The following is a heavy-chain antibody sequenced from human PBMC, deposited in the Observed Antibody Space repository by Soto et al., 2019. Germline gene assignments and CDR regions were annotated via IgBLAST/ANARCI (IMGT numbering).Heavy chain of an antibody. CDR1: GGTLSRYG. J-gene: IGHJ1*01. CDR2: IIPIFGAA. Sequence: QVQLVQSGAEVKKPGSSVKVSCKASGGTLSRYGISWVRQAPGQGLQWMGGIIPIFGAANYGQKFQGRVTITADESTSTAYMELSSLTSEDTAVYYCARDEDKQQLGAEYFQHWGQGTLVIVSS. D-gene: IGHD6-13*01. CDR3: ARDEDKQQLGAEYFQH. V-gene: IGHV1-69*01.